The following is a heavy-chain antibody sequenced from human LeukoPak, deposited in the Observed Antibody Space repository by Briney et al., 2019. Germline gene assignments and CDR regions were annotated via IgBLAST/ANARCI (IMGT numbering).Heavy chain of an antibody. CDR3: ARAGKYSGYDCDC. V-gene: IGHV3-11*01. D-gene: IGHD5-12*01. Sequence: GGSLRLSCAASGFTFSDYYMSWIRQAPGKGLEWVSYTSSSGSRIYYADSVKGRFTISRDNAKNSLYLQMNSLRVEDAAVYYCARAGKYSGYDCDCWGQGTLVTVSS. J-gene: IGHJ4*02. CDR2: TSSSGSRI. CDR1: GFTFSDYY.